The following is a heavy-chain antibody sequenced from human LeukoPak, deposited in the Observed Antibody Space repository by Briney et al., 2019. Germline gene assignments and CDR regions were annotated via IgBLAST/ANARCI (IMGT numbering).Heavy chain of an antibody. CDR1: GFTFSSYA. V-gene: IGHV3-30*04. Sequence: GRSMRLSCAASGFTFSSYAMHWVRQAPGKGLEWVAVILYDGSNKYYADSVKGRFTISRDNSKNTLYLQMNSLRAEDTAVYYCARDSSPYYYGSGSHDYWGQGNLVTVSS. D-gene: IGHD3-10*01. J-gene: IGHJ4*02. CDR2: ILYDGSNK. CDR3: ARDSSPYYYGSGSHDY.